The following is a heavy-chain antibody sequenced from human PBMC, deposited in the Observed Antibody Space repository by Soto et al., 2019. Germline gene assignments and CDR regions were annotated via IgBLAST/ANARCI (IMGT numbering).Heavy chain of an antibody. D-gene: IGHD2-15*01. CDR2: IIPIFGTA. CDR1: GGTFSSYA. CDR3: ASVVLPDYYYYHGMDV. J-gene: IGHJ6*02. V-gene: IGHV1-69*13. Sequence: GASVKVSCKASGGTFSSYAISWVRQAPGQGLEWMGGIIPIFGTANYAQKCQGRVTITADESTSTAYMELSSLRSEDTAVYYCASVVLPDYYYYHGMDVWGQGITVTVSS.